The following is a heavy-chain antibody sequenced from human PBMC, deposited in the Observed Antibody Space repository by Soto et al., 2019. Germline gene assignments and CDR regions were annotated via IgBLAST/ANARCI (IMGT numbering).Heavy chain of an antibody. CDR1: GASISGFY. J-gene: IGHJ5*02. Sequence: SETLSLTCPVSGASISGFYWSWIRKSAGKGLEWIGRIYATGSTKYNPSFKSRVTMSIDSSKNQFSLKLSSVTAADTAIYYCEYGGATVETLNWFDPWGQGAPVTVYS. V-gene: IGHV4-4*07. CDR2: IYATGST. D-gene: IGHD2-2*01. CDR3: EYGGATVETLNWFDP.